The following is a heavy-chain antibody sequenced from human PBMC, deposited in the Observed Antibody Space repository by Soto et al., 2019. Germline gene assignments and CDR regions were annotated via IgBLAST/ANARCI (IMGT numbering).Heavy chain of an antibody. D-gene: IGHD3-3*01. CDR1: GGSLSSGGYY. V-gene: IGHV4-31*03. CDR3: AKSGTIFGVVTGFLDY. CDR2: IYYSGST. Sequence: SETLSLTCTVSGGSLSSGGYYWSWIRQHPGKGLEWIGYIYYSGSTYYNPSLKSRVTISVDTSKNQFSLKLSSVTAADTAVYYCAKSGTIFGVVTGFLDYWGQGTLVTVSS. J-gene: IGHJ4*02.